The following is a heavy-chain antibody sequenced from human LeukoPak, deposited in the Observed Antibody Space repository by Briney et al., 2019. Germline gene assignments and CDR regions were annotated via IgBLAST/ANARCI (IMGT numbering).Heavy chain of an antibody. V-gene: IGHV1-46*01. CDR2: INPSGGST. CDR1: GYTFTSYY. Sequence: GASVKVSCKASGYTFTSYYMHWVRQAPGQGLEWMGIINPSGGSTSYAQKFQGRVNMTRAMSTSTVYMELRSLRSEDTAVYYCARVGDVVPAFDYWGQGTLVTVSS. CDR3: ARVGDVVPAFDY. D-gene: IGHD2-2*01. J-gene: IGHJ4*02.